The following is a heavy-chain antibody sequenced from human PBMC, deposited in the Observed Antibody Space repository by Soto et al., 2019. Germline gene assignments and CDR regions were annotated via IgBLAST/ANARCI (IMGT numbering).Heavy chain of an antibody. Sequence: LSLTCTVSGGSISSGGYYWSWIRQHPGKGLEWIGYIYYSGSTYYNPSLKSRVTISVDTSKNQFSLKLSSVTAADTAVYYCARQGGRSTGMDVWGQGTTVTVSS. CDR3: ARQGGRSTGMDV. CDR2: IYYSGST. CDR1: GGSISSGGYY. V-gene: IGHV4-31*03. J-gene: IGHJ6*02. D-gene: IGHD1-26*01.